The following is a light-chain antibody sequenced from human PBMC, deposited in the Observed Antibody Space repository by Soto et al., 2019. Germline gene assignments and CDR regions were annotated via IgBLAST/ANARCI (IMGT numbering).Light chain of an antibody. J-gene: IGKJ3*01. CDR3: QQSYSTPPAT. Sequence: DIQMTQSPSSLSASVGDRVTITCRAGQSINSFLNWYQQKPGKAPKLLIYAASSLQSGVPLRFSGSESGTDFTLTISSLQPEDFATYYCQQSYSTPPATFGPGTKVDI. CDR2: AAS. CDR1: QSINSF. V-gene: IGKV1-39*01.